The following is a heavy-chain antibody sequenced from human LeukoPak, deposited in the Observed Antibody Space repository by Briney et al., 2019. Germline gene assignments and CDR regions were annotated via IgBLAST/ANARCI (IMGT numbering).Heavy chain of an antibody. V-gene: IGHV3-30*18. CDR2: ISYDGSNK. CDR1: GFTFSSYG. CDR3: GKTTVGYSSGQKPAWPVDY. Sequence: GGSLRLSCAASGFTFSSYGMHWVRQAPGKGLEWVAVISYDGSNKYYADSVKGRFTISRDNSKNTLYLQMNSLRAEDTAVYYCGKTTVGYSSGQKPAWPVDYWGQGTLVTVSS. D-gene: IGHD5-18*01. J-gene: IGHJ4*02.